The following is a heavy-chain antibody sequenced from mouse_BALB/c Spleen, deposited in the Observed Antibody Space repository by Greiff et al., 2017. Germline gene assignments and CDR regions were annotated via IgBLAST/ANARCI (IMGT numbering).Heavy chain of an antibody. CDR1: GFTIKDTY. J-gene: IGHJ2*01. V-gene: IGHV14-3*02. Sequence: VQLKESGAELVKPGASVKLSCTASGFTIKDTYMHWVKQTPEQGLEWIGRIGPANGNTKYDPKFPGKATITEDTASNTAYLQLSSLTSEDTAVYYCASPGTVVPDYWGQGTTLTVSS. CDR3: ASPGTVVPDY. CDR2: IGPANGNT. D-gene: IGHD1-1*01.